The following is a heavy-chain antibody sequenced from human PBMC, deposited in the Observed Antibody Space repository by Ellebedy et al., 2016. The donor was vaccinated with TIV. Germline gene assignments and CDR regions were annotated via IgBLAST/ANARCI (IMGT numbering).Heavy chain of an antibody. CDR3: ARDLCSSTSCYENYYYYGMDV. CDR2: ISSSSSYT. V-gene: IGHV3-11*06. J-gene: IGHJ6*02. Sequence: GESLKISCAASGFTFSDYYMSWIRQAPGKGLEWVSYISSSSSYTNYADSVKGRFTISRDNAKNSLYLQMNSLRAEDTAVYYCARDLCSSTSCYENYYYYGMDVWGQGTTVTVSS. CDR1: GFTFSDYY. D-gene: IGHD2-2*01.